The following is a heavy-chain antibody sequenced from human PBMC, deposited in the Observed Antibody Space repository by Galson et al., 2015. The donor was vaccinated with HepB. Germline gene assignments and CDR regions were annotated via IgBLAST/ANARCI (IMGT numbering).Heavy chain of an antibody. D-gene: IGHD3-10*01. J-gene: IGHJ4*02. Sequence: CAISGDSVSSDSAAWNWVRQSPSRGLEWLGRTYYRSKWYYDYAASVKSRISVDPDTSKNQFTLQLRSVTPEDTAVYYCARDMAGMGGWGQGTLGTVSS. V-gene: IGHV6-1*01. CDR1: GDSVSSDSAA. CDR2: TYYRSKWYY. CDR3: ARDMAGMGG.